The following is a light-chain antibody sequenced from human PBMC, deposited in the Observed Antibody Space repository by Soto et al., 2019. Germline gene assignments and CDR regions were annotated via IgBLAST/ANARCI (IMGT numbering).Light chain of an antibody. Sequence: EVLMTQSPATLSVSPGERATLSCRASQSVSGKLAWYQQKPGQAPRLLIYDASTRGTGIPASFSGSGSGTEFTLTISSLQSEDFAVYYCQQSNNWPWTFGQGTKVEIK. CDR3: QQSNNWPWT. CDR1: QSVSGK. CDR2: DAS. J-gene: IGKJ1*01. V-gene: IGKV3-15*01.